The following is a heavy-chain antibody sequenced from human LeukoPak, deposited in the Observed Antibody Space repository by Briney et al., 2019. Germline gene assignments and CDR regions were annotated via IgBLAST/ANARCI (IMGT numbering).Heavy chain of an antibody. D-gene: IGHD2-21*01. CDR1: GGSFSNSNYY. CDR3: ARLGYCGGNICFPKDIDV. V-gene: IGHV4-39*01. Sequence: SETLSLTCTVSGGSFSNSNYYWGWIRQPPGKGLEWIGSIYYSGSTYYSPSLKSRVTISVDTSMRQFSLRLSSVTAADTAVYYCARLGYCGGNICFPKDIDVWGKGTTVTVSS. CDR2: IYYSGST. J-gene: IGHJ6*03.